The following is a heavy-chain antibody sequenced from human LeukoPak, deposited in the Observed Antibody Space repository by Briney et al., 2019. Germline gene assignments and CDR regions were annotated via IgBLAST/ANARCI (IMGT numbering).Heavy chain of an antibody. V-gene: IGHV3-30-3*01. CDR2: ISYDGSNK. Sequence: GGSLRLSCAASGFTYSSYAMHWVRQAPGKGLEWVAVISYDGSNKYYADSVKGRFTISRDNSKNTLYLQMNSLRAEDTAVYYCASASPSGSYFDYWGQGTLVTVSS. CDR3: ASASPSGSYFDY. CDR1: GFTYSSYA. J-gene: IGHJ4*02. D-gene: IGHD1-26*01.